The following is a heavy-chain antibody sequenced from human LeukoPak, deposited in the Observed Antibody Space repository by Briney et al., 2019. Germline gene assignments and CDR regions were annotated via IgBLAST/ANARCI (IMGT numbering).Heavy chain of an antibody. Sequence: ASVKVSCKASGYTFTGYYMHWVRQAPGQGLEWMGGIIPIFGTANYAQKFQGRVTITADESTSTAYMELSSLRSEDTAVYYCARGYDFPGYYYMDVWGKGTTVTVSS. D-gene: IGHD3-3*01. CDR2: IIPIFGTA. J-gene: IGHJ6*03. CDR1: GYTFTGYY. CDR3: ARGYDFPGYYYMDV. V-gene: IGHV1-69*13.